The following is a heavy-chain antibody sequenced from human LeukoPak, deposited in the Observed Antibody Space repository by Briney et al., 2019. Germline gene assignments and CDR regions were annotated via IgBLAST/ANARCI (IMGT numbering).Heavy chain of an antibody. CDR2: IYHSGST. CDR3: ASPSDGGGEFDH. V-gene: IGHV4-30-2*01. CDR1: GGSISSGGYY. Sequence: SQTLSLTCTVSGGSISSGGYYWSWIRQPPGKGLEWIGYIYHSGSTYYNPSLKSRVTISVDRSKNQFSLKLSSVTAADTAVYYCASPSDGGGEFDHWGQGTLVTVSS. J-gene: IGHJ4*02. D-gene: IGHD2-21*01.